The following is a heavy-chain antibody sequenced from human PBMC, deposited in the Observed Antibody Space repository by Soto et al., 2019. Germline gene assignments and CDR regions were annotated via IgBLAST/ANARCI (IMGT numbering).Heavy chain of an antibody. Sequence: GSSVKVSFKASGYTFTSDGISLLRQAPAQLLEWMGWISAYNGNTNYAQKLQGRVTMTTDTSTSTAYMELRSLRSDDTAVYYCARDYYDFWSGYYLFDYWGQGTLVTVSS. CDR2: ISAYNGNT. CDR1: GYTFTSDG. V-gene: IGHV1-18*01. CDR3: ARDYYDFWSGYYLFDY. J-gene: IGHJ4*02. D-gene: IGHD3-3*01.